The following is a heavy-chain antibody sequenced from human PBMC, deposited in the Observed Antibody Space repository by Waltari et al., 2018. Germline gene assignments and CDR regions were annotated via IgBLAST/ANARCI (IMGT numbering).Heavy chain of an antibody. CDR3: ARDDNNDAFDI. V-gene: IGHV3-7*01. Sequence: EVQLVESGGGLVQPGGSLRLSCAASGFTFSSYAMHWVRQAPGKGLEWVANIKQDGSEKYYVDSVKGRFTISRDNAKNSLYLQMNSLRAEDTAVYYCARDDNNDAFDIWGQGTMVTVSS. D-gene: IGHD1-20*01. CDR1: GFTFSSYA. J-gene: IGHJ3*02. CDR2: IKQDGSEK.